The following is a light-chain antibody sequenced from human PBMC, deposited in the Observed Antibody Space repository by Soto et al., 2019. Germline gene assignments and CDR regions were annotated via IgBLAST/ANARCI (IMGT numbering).Light chain of an antibody. CDR1: QSVSSN. J-gene: IGKJ5*01. CDR3: QQYNNWPPSIT. Sequence: EILMTQSPATLSVSPGKIATLSCRSGQSVSSNLAWYQQKPGQAPRLLIYGASTRATSIPARFSGSGSGTEFTLTISSLQSEDFAVYYCQQYNNWPPSITFGQGTRLEIK. V-gene: IGKV3D-15*01. CDR2: GAS.